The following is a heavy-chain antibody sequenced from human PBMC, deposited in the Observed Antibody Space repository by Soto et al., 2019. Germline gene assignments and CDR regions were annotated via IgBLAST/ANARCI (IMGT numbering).Heavy chain of an antibody. CDR3: ARGIAVANGMDV. CDR2: IYSGGST. CDR1: GFTVSSNY. J-gene: IGHJ6*02. Sequence: GGSLRLSCAASGFTVSSNYMSWVRQAPGKGLEWVSVIYSGGSTYYADSVKGRFTISRDNSKNTLYLQMNSLRAEDTAVYYCARGIAVANGMDVWGQGTTVTVSS. D-gene: IGHD6-19*01. V-gene: IGHV3-53*01.